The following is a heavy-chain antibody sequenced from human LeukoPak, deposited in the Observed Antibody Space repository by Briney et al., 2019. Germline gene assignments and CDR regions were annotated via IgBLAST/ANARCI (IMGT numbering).Heavy chain of an antibody. Sequence: ASVKVSCKASGYTFTGYYIHLVRQAPGQGLDWMGWIDPNSGGTNYARKFQGRVTMTRDTSITTIYMELGRLTSDDTAIYYCARRSGSDTFYKGIDYWGQGTLVTVSS. CDR2: IDPNSGGT. J-gene: IGHJ4*02. CDR3: ARRSGSDTFYKGIDY. D-gene: IGHD3-10*01. V-gene: IGHV1-2*02. CDR1: GYTFTGYY.